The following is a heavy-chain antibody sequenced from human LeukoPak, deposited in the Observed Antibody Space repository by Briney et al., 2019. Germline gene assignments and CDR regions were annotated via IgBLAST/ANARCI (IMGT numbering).Heavy chain of an antibody. CDR2: LNPNSGGT. J-gene: IGHJ5*02. Sequence: GASVKVSCKASGYTFAGYYMHWVRQAPGQGLEWMGRLNPNSGGTNYAQKFQGRVTMTRDTSISTAYMELSRLRSDDTAVYHCARDRLRIAAAGGNWFDPWGQGTLVTVSS. D-gene: IGHD6-13*01. V-gene: IGHV1-2*06. CDR3: ARDRLRIAAAGGNWFDP. CDR1: GYTFAGYY.